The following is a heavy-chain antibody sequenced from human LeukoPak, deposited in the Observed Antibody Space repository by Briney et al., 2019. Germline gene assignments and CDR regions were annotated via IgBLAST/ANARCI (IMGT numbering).Heavy chain of an antibody. Sequence: GASVKVSCKASGYTFTGYYMHWVRQAPGQGLEWMGWINPNSGGTNYAQKFQGRVTMTRDTSISTAYMELSRLRSDDTAVYYCASWSTIAVAAADAFDIWGQGTMVTVSS. D-gene: IGHD6-19*01. CDR1: GYTFTGYY. J-gene: IGHJ3*02. CDR3: ASWSTIAVAAADAFDI. V-gene: IGHV1-2*02. CDR2: INPNSGGT.